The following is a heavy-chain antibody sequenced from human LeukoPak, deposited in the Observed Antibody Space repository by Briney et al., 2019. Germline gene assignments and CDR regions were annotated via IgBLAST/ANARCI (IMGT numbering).Heavy chain of an antibody. J-gene: IGHJ4*02. CDR3: ARDRRIAAAVFDY. D-gene: IGHD6-13*01. CDR2: ISYDGSNK. CDR1: GFTFSSYA. Sequence: GGPLRLSCAASGFTFSSYAMHWVRQAPGKGLEWVAVISYDGSNKYYADSVKGRFTISRDNSKNTLYLQMNSLRAEDTAVYYCARDRRIAAAVFDYWGQGTLVTVSS. V-gene: IGHV3-30-3*01.